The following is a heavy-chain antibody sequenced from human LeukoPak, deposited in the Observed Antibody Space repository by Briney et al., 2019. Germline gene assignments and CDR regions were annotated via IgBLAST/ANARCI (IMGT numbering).Heavy chain of an antibody. CDR2: ISYDGSNK. CDR1: GFTFSSYV. Sequence: GGSLRLSCAASGFTFSSYVMHWVRQAPGKGLEWVAVISYDGSNKYYADSVKGRFTISRDNSKNTLYLQMNSLRAEDTAVYYCAKDRGSGYDLYYFDYWGQGTLVTVSS. D-gene: IGHD5-12*01. CDR3: AKDRGSGYDLYYFDY. J-gene: IGHJ4*02. V-gene: IGHV3-30*18.